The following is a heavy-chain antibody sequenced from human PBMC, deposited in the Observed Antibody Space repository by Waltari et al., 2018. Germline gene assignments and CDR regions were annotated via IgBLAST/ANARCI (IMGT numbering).Heavy chain of an antibody. CDR3: ATYIGASVGTAAFDV. J-gene: IGHJ3*01. CDR1: GGSITSTRHY. V-gene: IGHV4-39*01. D-gene: IGHD5-12*01. Sequence: QLQLQESGPGLVKPSETLSLTCTVSGGSITSTRHYWGWIRQPPGQGLAWIGTISYTGATYSSPSLKSRVTISRDTSKNQLSLTLGSVTAADTALYYCATYIGASVGTAAFDVWGQGTMVTVSS. CDR2: ISYTGAT.